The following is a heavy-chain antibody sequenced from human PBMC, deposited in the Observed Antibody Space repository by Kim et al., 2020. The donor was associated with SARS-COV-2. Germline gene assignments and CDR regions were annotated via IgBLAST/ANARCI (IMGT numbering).Heavy chain of an antibody. V-gene: IGHV4-39*01. CDR3: ARLPDYFGSGAFDC. J-gene: IGHJ4*02. Sequence: NPSLKSRVTMSVDTSTSLFSLKLTSVNAADTAVYYCARLPDYFGSGAFDCWGQGTLVTVSS. D-gene: IGHD3-10*01.